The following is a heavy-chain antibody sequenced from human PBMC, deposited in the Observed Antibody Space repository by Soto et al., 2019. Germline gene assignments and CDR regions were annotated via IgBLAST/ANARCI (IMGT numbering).Heavy chain of an antibody. CDR2: TNSDGTDS. V-gene: IGHV3-43D*04. J-gene: IGHJ4*02. CDR3: AKSLYYYDSSPLDH. CDR1: GFDFEDYA. D-gene: IGHD3-22*01. Sequence: HPVGSLRLSCAAAGFDFEDYAMHWVGQVPGKGLEGVSLTNSDGTDSYYVGSVKGRFTISRDNAKRTLYLQMDRLRPEDTALYFCAKSLYYYDSSPLDHWGQGTLVTVSS.